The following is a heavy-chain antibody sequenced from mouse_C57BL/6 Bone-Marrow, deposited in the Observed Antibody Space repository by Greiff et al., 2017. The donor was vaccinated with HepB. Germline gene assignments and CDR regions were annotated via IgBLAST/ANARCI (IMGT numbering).Heavy chain of an antibody. CDR1: GYTFTSYW. D-gene: IGHD2-4*01. J-gene: IGHJ1*03. CDR3: TREEYTMITNWYFDV. V-gene: IGHV1-5*01. Sequence: EVQLQQSGTVLARPGASVKMSCKTSGYTFTSYWMHWVKQRPGQGLEWIGAIYPGNSDTSYNQKFKGKAKLTAVTSASTAYMELSSLTNEDSAVYYCTREEYTMITNWYFDVWGTGTTVTVSS. CDR2: IYPGNSDT.